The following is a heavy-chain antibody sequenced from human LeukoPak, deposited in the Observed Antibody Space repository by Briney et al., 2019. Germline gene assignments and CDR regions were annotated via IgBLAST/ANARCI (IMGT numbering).Heavy chain of an antibody. CDR1: GFTFSSYA. D-gene: IGHD3-22*01. CDR2: ISYDGSNK. J-gene: IGHJ4*02. Sequence: GGSLRLSCAASGFTFSSYAMHWVRQAPGKGLEWVAVISYDGSNKYYADSVKGRFTISRDNSKNTLYLQMNSLRAEDTAVYYCAKALYYYDSSGLDHWGQGTLVTVSS. CDR3: AKALYYYDSSGLDH. V-gene: IGHV3-30-3*01.